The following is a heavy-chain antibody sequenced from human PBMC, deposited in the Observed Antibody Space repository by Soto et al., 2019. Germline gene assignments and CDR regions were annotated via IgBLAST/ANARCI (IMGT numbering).Heavy chain of an antibody. V-gene: IGHV1-69*02. CDR2: IIPILGIA. J-gene: IGHJ6*03. CDR3: AGGWWGYCSSTSCYYCYYMDV. Sequence: QVQLVQSGAEVKKPGSSVKVSCKASGGTFSSYTISWVRQAPGQGLEWMGRIIPILGIANYAQKFQGSVTITADKSTSTAYMELSSLRSDDTAVYYCAGGWWGYCSSTSCYYCYYMDVWGKGTTVTVSS. CDR1: GGTFSSYT. D-gene: IGHD2-2*01.